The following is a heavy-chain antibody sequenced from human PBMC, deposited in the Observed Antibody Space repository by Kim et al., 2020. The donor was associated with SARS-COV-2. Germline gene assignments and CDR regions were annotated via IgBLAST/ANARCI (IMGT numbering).Heavy chain of an antibody. CDR1: GFTFSSYE. J-gene: IGHJ5*02. V-gene: IGHV3-48*03. D-gene: IGHD3-9*01. Sequence: GGSLRLSCAASGFTFSSYEMNWVRQAPGKGLEWVSYISSSGSTIYYADSVKGRFTISRDNTKNSLYLQMNSLRAEDTAVYYCARDWNYDILIRGPRAWFDPWGQGTLVTVSS. CDR3: ARDWNYDILIRGPRAWFDP. CDR2: ISSSGSTI.